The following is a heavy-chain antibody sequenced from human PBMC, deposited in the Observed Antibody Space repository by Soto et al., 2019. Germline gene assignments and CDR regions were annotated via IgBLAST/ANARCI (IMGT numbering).Heavy chain of an antibody. V-gene: IGHV1-2*02. J-gene: IGHJ4*02. CDR2: INPNSRTT. CDR3: ARFRSYSATDASDH. D-gene: IGHD1-26*01. Sequence: ASVKVSCKASGYPFTSFYLLWVRQAPGQGLEWLGWINPNSRTTKYAQQFQGRLTLTRDTSLKTAYLELSGLTSDDTAVYYCARFRSYSATDASDHWGQGTLVTVSS. CDR1: GYPFTSFY.